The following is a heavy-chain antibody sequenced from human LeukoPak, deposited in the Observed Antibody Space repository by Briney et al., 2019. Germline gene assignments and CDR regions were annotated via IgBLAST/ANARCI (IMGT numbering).Heavy chain of an antibody. D-gene: IGHD6-19*01. V-gene: IGHV4-38-2*02. CDR1: GYSISSGYY. J-gene: IGHJ5*02. CDR2: IYHSGST. CDR3: ARRMIAVAGPNWFDP. Sequence: SETLSLTCTVSGYSISSGYYWGWIRQPPGKGLEWIGTIYHSGSTYYNPSLKSRVTISVDASKNQFSLKLSSVTAADTAVYYCARRMIAVAGPNWFDPWGQGTLVTVSS.